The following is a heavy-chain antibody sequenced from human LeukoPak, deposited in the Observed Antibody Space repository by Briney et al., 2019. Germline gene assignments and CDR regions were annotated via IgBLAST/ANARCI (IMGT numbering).Heavy chain of an antibody. D-gene: IGHD2-15*01. Sequence: XSVKVSCKASGYTFGNYEINWVRQAPGQGREWMGWMKANSGDRGYPEKFRGRVTMTRDTSVSTAYMELNSLRFEDTAVYYCARGNCSGHACYTADFLQHWGQGTLITVSS. V-gene: IGHV1-8*01. CDR2: MKANSGDR. CDR3: ARGNCSGHACYTADFLQH. J-gene: IGHJ1*01. CDR1: GYTFGNYE.